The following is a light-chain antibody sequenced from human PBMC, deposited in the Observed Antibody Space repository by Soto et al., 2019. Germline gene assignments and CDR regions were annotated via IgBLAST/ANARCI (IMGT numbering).Light chain of an antibody. CDR1: QSISTY. CDR3: QQSFRTPQT. Sequence: DIQMTQSPSSLSASVGDRVSITCRASQSISTYLNWYQQKPGKAPKFLIYAASTLESGVPSRFSGTGSGTDFTLTIISLQPEDFATYYCQQSFRTPQTFGQGTKVEIK. J-gene: IGKJ1*01. V-gene: IGKV1-39*01. CDR2: AAS.